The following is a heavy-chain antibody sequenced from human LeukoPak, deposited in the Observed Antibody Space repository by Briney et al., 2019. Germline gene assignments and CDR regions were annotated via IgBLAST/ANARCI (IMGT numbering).Heavy chain of an antibody. CDR3: AKGGRVRYFDDRIGYYGMDV. CDR1: VFTFSSYA. CDR2: ISGSGGST. V-gene: IGHV3-23*01. D-gene: IGHD3-9*01. J-gene: IGHJ6*02. Sequence: GGSLRLSCAASVFTFSSYAMSWLRQAPGKGLEWVSGISGSGGSTYYADSVKGRFTISRDNSKNTLYVQMNSLRAEDTAIYYRAKGGRVRYFDDRIGYYGMDVWGQGTTVTVSS.